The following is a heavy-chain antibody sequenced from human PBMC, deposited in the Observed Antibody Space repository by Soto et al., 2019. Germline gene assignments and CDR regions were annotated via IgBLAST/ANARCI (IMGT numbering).Heavy chain of an antibody. CDR2: IDPSDSYT. D-gene: IGHD2-2*01. V-gene: IGHV5-10-1*01. J-gene: IGHJ6*02. Sequence: GESLKISCKGSGYSFTSYWISWVRQMPGKGLEWMGRIDPSDSYTNYSPSFQGHVTISADKSISTAYLQWSSLKASDTAMYYCARRGRYCSSTSCSPADYYYYYGMDVWGQGTTVTVSS. CDR1: GYSFTSYW. CDR3: ARRGRYCSSTSCSPADYYYYYGMDV.